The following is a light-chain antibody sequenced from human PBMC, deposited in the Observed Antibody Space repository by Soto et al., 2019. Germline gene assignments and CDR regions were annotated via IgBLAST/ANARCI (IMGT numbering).Light chain of an antibody. CDR3: CSYAGNPYV. CDR2: EGS. J-gene: IGLJ1*01. CDR1: SSDGGRYNS. Sequence: LTRPASVSGSPGQSIAIACTGTSSDGGRYNSVSWYQHHPGKAPKLMIYEGSKRPSGVSDRFSGSKSGNTASLTISGLQAEDEADYYCCSYAGNPYVFGTGTKVTVL. V-gene: IGLV2-23*01.